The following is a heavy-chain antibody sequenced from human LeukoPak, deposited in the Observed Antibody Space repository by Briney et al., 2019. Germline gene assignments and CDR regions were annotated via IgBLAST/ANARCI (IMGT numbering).Heavy chain of an antibody. CDR3: ARDRVDDYGDYFQY. V-gene: IGHV4-61*02. D-gene: IGHD4-17*01. J-gene: IGHJ1*01. CDR1: GGSISSGSYY. Sequence: SQTLSLTYTVSGGSISSGSYYWSWIRQPAGKGLEWIGRIYTSGSTKYNPSLKSRVTISVDTSKNQISLKLSSVTAADTAVYYCARDRVDDYGDYFQYWGQGTLVTVSS. CDR2: IYTSGST.